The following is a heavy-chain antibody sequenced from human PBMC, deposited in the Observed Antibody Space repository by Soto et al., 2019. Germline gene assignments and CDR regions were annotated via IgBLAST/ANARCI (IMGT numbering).Heavy chain of an antibody. Sequence: SETLSLTFTVSDASISGQYWSWIRQPPGKGMEWIGYIYYTGTTKYNPSLKSRVTMSIDTSKNQFSLKLSSVTAADTALYYCARGGVPRGYMDVWGKGTTVTVSS. J-gene: IGHJ6*03. CDR3: ARGGVPRGYMDV. CDR2: IYYTGTT. CDR1: DASISGQY. V-gene: IGHV4-59*11.